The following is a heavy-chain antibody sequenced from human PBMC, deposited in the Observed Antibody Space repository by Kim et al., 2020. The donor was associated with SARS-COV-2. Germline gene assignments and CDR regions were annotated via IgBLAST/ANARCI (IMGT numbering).Heavy chain of an antibody. V-gene: IGHV4-34*01. J-gene: IGHJ4*02. Sequence: SETLSLTCAVYGGSFSGYYWSWIRQPPGKGLEWIGEINHSGSTNYNPSLKSRVTISVDTSKNQFSLKLSSVTAADTAVYYCARGRGSSWYKGPNDYWGQGTLGTVSS. CDR2: INHSGST. CDR1: GGSFSGYY. D-gene: IGHD6-13*01. CDR3: ARGRGSSWYKGPNDY.